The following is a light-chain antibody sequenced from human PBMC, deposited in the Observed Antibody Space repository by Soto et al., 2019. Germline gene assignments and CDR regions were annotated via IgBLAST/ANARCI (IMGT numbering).Light chain of an antibody. CDR1: NTDVGSYDL. V-gene: IGLV2-23*01. Sequence: QSALTQPASVSGSPGQSINISCTGTNTDVGSYDLVSWYQLHPGKAPKLVIYEANKRPSGISNRFSVSKSGNTASLTISGLQAEDEAHYYCCSYARGRIWVFGGGTKLTVL. CDR2: EAN. CDR3: CSYARGRIWV. J-gene: IGLJ3*02.